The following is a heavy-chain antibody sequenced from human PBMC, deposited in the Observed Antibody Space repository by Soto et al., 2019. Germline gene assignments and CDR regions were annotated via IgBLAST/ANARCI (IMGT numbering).Heavy chain of an antibody. Sequence: VQLVESGGGLVKPGGSLRLSCAASGFTFSSYSMNWVRQAPGKGLEWVSSISSSSSYIYYADSVKGRFTISRDNAKNSLYLQMNSLRAEDTAVYYCARSRGTIFGVVLYYFDYWGQGTLVTVSS. J-gene: IGHJ4*02. CDR1: GFTFSSYS. CDR3: ARSRGTIFGVVLYYFDY. D-gene: IGHD3-3*01. CDR2: ISSSSSYI. V-gene: IGHV3-21*01.